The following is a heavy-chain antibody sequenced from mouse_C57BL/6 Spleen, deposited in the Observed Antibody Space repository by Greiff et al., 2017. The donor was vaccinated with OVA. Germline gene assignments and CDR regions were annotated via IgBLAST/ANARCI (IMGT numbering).Heavy chain of an antibody. CDR3: ARKKIYYGNYEGAMDY. CDR1: GYTFTDYN. CDR2: INPNNGGT. V-gene: IGHV1-22*01. J-gene: IGHJ4*01. D-gene: IGHD2-1*01. Sequence: EVKLQESGPELVKPGASVKMSCKASGYTFTDYNMHWVKQSHGKSLEWIGYINPNNGGTSYNQKFKGKATLTVNKSSSTAYMELRSLTSEDSAVYYCARKKIYYGNYEGAMDYWGQGTSVTVSS.